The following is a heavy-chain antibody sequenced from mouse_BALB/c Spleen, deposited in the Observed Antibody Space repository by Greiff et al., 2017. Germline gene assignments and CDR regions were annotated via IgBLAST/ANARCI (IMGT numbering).Heavy chain of an antibody. D-gene: IGHD1-1*01. CDR3: ARPGDYSWFAY. J-gene: IGHJ3*01. V-gene: IGHV5-12-2*01. CDR2: ISNGGGST. Sequence: DVKLVESGGGLVQPGGSLKLSCAASGFTFSSYTMSWVRQTPEKRLEWVAYISNGGGSTYYPDTVKGRLTISRDNAKNTLYLQMSSLKSEDTAMYYCARPGDYSWFAYWGQGTLVTVSA. CDR1: GFTFSSYT.